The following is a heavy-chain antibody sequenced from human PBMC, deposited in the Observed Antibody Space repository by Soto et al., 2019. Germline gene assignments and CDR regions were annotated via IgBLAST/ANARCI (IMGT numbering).Heavy chain of an antibody. Sequence: LSLTCAVSGGSISSGGYSWSWIRQPPGKGLEWIGYIYHSGSTYYNPSLKSRVTISVDRSKNQFSLKLSSVTAADTAVYYCARSDYYDSSGTTLIDAFDIWGQGTMVTVSS. CDR1: GGSISSGGYS. D-gene: IGHD3-22*01. CDR3: ARSDYYDSSGTTLIDAFDI. CDR2: IYHSGST. V-gene: IGHV4-30-2*01. J-gene: IGHJ3*02.